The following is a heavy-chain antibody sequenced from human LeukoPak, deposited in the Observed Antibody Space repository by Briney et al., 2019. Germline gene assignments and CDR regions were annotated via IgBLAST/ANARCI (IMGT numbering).Heavy chain of an antibody. CDR3: AKVPIFGVVPDYFDY. Sequence: GGSLRLSCAASGFIFSSYAINWVRQAPGKGLEWVSVISGSGDSTNYADSVKGRFTISRDNSKNTLYLQMNSLRVEDTAVYYCAKVPIFGVVPDYFDYWGQGTLVTVSS. V-gene: IGHV3-23*01. J-gene: IGHJ4*02. D-gene: IGHD3-3*01. CDR2: ISGSGDST. CDR1: GFIFSSYA.